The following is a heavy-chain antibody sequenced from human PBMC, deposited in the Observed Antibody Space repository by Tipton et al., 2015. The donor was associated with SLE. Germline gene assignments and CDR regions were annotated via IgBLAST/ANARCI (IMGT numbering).Heavy chain of an antibody. CDR1: GYSISSGYY. Sequence: TLSLTCTVSGYSISSGYYWGWIRQPPGKGLEWIGSIYHSGSTYYNPSIKSRVTISVDTSKNQFSLKLSSVTAADTAVYYCARDYSPEAYFDYWGQGTLVTVSS. V-gene: IGHV4-38-2*02. D-gene: IGHD6-13*01. J-gene: IGHJ4*02. CDR2: IYHSGST. CDR3: ARDYSPEAYFDY.